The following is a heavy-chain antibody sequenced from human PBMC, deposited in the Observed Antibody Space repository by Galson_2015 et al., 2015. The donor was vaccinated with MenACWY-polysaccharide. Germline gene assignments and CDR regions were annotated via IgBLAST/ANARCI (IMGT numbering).Heavy chain of an antibody. CDR3: ARNPSRLDIAAASN. V-gene: IGHV3-30*02. CDR2: IRNDEISK. CDR1: GFTFRGNG. J-gene: IGHJ4*02. D-gene: IGHD6-13*01. Sequence: SLRLSCAASGFTFRGNGMHWVRQAPSKGLEWVALIRNDEISKHYIDAVKGRFSISRDNSKNTLYLQMNTLRPEDTAVYYCARNPSRLDIAAASNWGQGALVTVSS.